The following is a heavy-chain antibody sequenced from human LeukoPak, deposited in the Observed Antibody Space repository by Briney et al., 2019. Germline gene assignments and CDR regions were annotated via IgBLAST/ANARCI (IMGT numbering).Heavy chain of an antibody. J-gene: IGHJ6*03. CDR1: GGSISSYH. CDR3: ASSSYYDFWSGYYIDGSYYYYMDV. Sequence: PSETLSLTCTVSGGSISSYHWSWIRQPPGKGLEWIGYIYTSGSTNYNPSLKSRVTISVDTSKNQFSLKLSSVTAADTAVYYCASSSYYDFWSGYYIDGSYYYYMDVWGKGTTVTVSS. CDR2: IYTSGST. V-gene: IGHV4-4*09. D-gene: IGHD3-3*01.